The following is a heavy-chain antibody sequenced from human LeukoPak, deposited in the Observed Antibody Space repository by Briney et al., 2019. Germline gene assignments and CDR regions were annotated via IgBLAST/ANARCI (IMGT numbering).Heavy chain of an antibody. Sequence: GRSLRLSCAASGFTFSSYGMHWVRQAPGKGLEWVAVIWYDGSNKYYADSVKGRFTISRDNSKNTLYLQMNSLRAEDTAVYYFPRDPSGGNSGGSAYWGQGTLVTVSS. D-gene: IGHD4-23*01. CDR1: GFTFSSYG. CDR2: IWYDGSNK. V-gene: IGHV3-33*01. CDR3: PRDPSGGNSGGSAY. J-gene: IGHJ4*02.